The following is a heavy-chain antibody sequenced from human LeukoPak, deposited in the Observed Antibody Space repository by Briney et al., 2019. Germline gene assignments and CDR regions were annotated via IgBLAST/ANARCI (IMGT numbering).Heavy chain of an antibody. D-gene: IGHD2-21*02. J-gene: IGHJ4*02. CDR3: ATLAYCGGDCYY. Sequence: GGSLRLSCAASGFTFRSYAMNWVRQAPGKGLEWVSYITTTSSTIKYADSVKGRFTISRDNAKNSLYLQMNSLRAEDTAVYYCATLAYCGGDCYYWGQGTLVTVSS. CDR2: ITTTSSTI. CDR1: GFTFRSYA. V-gene: IGHV3-48*04.